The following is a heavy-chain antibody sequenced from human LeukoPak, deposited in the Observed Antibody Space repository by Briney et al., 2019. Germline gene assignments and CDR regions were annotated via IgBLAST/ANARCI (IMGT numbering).Heavy chain of an antibody. D-gene: IGHD5-24*01. Sequence: ASVKVSCKASGFTFTTYAIHWVRQAPGQGLEWMGWIIPSGGTNYPQKLQGRVAITWDTSITTAYMDLSRLTSDDTAVYYCARDRNGDGFAHFDYWGQGALVTVSS. CDR2: IIPSGGT. CDR3: ARDRNGDGFAHFDY. CDR1: GFTFTTYA. J-gene: IGHJ4*02. V-gene: IGHV1-2*02.